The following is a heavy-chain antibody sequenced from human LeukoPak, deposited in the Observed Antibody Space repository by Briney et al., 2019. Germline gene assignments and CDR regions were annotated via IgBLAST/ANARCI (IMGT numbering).Heavy chain of an antibody. D-gene: IGHD3-9*01. CDR3: ARSPHILTGENFDY. V-gene: IGHV1-2*02. CDR2: INPNSGGT. J-gene: IGHJ4*02. CDR1: GYTFSNYY. Sequence: ASVKVSCKASGYTFSNYYMHWVRQAPGQGLEWMGWINPNSGGTSYAQKFQGRVTMTRDTSITTAYMEMSRLRSDDTALYYCARSPHILTGENFDYWGQGTLVTVSS.